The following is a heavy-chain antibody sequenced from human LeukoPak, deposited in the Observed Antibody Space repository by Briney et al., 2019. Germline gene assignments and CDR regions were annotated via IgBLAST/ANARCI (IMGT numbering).Heavy chain of an antibody. Sequence: PSETLSLTCTVSGGSISSGDYYWSWIRQPPGKGLEWIGYIYYSGSTYYNPSLKSRVTISVDTSKNQFSLKLSSVTAADTAVYYCARGPVVPAAMGTLFDYWGQGTLVIVSS. D-gene: IGHD2-2*01. CDR2: IYYSGST. CDR3: ARGPVVPAAMGTLFDY. J-gene: IGHJ4*02. CDR1: GGSISSGDYY. V-gene: IGHV4-30-4*08.